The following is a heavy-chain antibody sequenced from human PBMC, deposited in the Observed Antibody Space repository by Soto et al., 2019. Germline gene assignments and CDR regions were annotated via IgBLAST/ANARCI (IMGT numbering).Heavy chain of an antibody. D-gene: IGHD1-1*01. CDR2: ISAKSGNT. CDR1: GYTFTTSG. J-gene: IGHJ4*02. Sequence: ASVKVSCKASGYTFTTSGFNWVRQAPGQGLEWMGWISAKSGNTNYAQKLQGRVTMTTGTSTSTVYMELRSLTSDDTAIYYCTRAGASDWNYVSTSSWGQGTLVTVSS. V-gene: IGHV1-18*04. CDR3: TRAGASDWNYVSTSS.